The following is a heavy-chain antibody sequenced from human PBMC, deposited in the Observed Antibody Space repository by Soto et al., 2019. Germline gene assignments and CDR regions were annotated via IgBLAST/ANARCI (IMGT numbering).Heavy chain of an antibody. V-gene: IGHV1-69*02. CDR3: ARTLRDIVVVPAAIERDH. D-gene: IGHD2-2*01. CDR2: IIPILGIA. CDR1: GGTFSSYT. Sequence: QVQLVQSGAEVKKPGSSVKVSCKASGGTFSSYTISWVRQAPGQGLEWMGRIIPILGIANYAQKFQGRVTITADKSTSTAYMELSSLRSEDTAVYYCARTLRDIVVVPAAIERDHWGQGTLVTVSS. J-gene: IGHJ4*02.